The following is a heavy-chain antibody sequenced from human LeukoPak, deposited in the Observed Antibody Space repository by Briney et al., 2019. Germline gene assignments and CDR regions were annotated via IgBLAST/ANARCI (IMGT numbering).Heavy chain of an antibody. Sequence: GGSLRLSCAASGFTFSSYEMNWVRQAPGKGLEWVSYISSSGSTIYYADSLKGRFTISRDNAKNSLYLQMNSLRAEDTAVYYCARTMAPMYYYMDVWGKGTTVTNSS. CDR2: ISSSGSTI. J-gene: IGHJ6*03. CDR1: GFTFSSYE. D-gene: IGHD3-10*01. CDR3: ARTMAPMYYYMDV. V-gene: IGHV3-48*03.